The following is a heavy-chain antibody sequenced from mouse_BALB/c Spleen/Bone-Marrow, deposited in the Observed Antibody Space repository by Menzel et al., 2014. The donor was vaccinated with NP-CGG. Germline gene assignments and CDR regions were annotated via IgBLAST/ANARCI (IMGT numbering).Heavy chain of an antibody. J-gene: IGHJ4*01. CDR2: IDPANGNI. V-gene: IGHV14-3*02. CDR1: GFKIKDTY. CDR3: TKGEDY. Sequence: VQLQQPGAELVKPGASVELSCTASGFKIKDTYMHWVKQRHEQGLEWIGRIDPANGNIKYDPKFQGKATITADTSSNTAYLHLSSRTYEDTAVYYCTKGEDYWGQGTSVIVSS.